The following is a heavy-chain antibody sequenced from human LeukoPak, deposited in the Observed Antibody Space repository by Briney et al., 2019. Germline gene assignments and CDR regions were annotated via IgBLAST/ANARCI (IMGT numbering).Heavy chain of an antibody. V-gene: IGHV1-69*02. Sequence: SVKVSCKASGGTFSSYTISWVRQAPGQGLEWMGRIIPIFGIANYAQKFQGRVTITADKSTSTAYMELSSLRSEDTAVYYCAISRRSGYCSSSSCYTDYYYYGMDVWGQGTTVTVSS. J-gene: IGHJ6*02. CDR1: GGTFSSYT. CDR3: AISRRSGYCSSSSCYTDYYYYGMDV. CDR2: IIPIFGIA. D-gene: IGHD2-2*02.